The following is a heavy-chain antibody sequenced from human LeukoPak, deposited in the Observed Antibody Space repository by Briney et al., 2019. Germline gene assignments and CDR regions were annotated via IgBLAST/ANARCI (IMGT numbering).Heavy chain of an antibody. CDR2: INTNTGNP. V-gene: IGHV7-4-1*02. Sequence: ASVKVSCKASGYTFTTYAMNWVRQAPGQGLEWMGWINTNTGNPTYTQGFTGRFVFSLDTSVSTAYLQISSLKAEDTAIYYCARDLGLVYYYYGMDVWAKGPRSPSP. CDR3: ARDLGLVYYYYGMDV. J-gene: IGHJ6*02. D-gene: IGHD3-10*01. CDR1: GYTFTTYA.